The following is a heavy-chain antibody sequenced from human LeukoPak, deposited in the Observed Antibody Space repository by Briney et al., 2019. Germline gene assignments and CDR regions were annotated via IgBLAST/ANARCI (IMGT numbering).Heavy chain of an antibody. CDR2: ISYDGSNK. CDR1: GFTFSSYG. D-gene: IGHD3-16*01. V-gene: IGHV3-30*18. CDR3: AKDWGLPEY. Sequence: GRSLRLSCAASGFTFSSYGMHWVRQAPGKGLEWVAVISYDGSNKYYADSVKGRFTISRDNSKNTLFLQMSSLRAEDTAVYYCAKDWGLPEYWGQGTLVTVSS. J-gene: IGHJ4*02.